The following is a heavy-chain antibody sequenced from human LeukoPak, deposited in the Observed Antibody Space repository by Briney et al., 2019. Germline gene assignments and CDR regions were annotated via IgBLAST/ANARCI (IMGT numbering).Heavy chain of an antibody. CDR1: GGSVRSINHY. CDR3: ASLIGGPTNV. V-gene: IGHV4-39*01. D-gene: IGHD3-10*01. J-gene: IGHJ4*02. CDR2: IYYSGST. Sequence: SETLSLTCTVSGGSVRSINHYWGWVRQAPGKGLEWIGSIYYSGSTYYNPSLKSRVTISVDTSKNQFSLKLSSVTAADTAVYYCASLIGGPTNVWGQGTLVTVSS.